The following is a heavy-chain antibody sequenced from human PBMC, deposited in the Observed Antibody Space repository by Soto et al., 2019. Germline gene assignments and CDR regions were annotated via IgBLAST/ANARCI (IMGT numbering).Heavy chain of an antibody. D-gene: IGHD2-15*01. Sequence: QVQLVGSGGGLVKPRGSLSLSCAASGFSFRDYYMSWIRQAPGNGLEWVSLISTSGSSTDYADSVKGRFTISRDNAKKSLSLQMHSLRAEDTAVYYCAHLAENYYHYMDVWGKGTTVTVSS. CDR1: GFSFRDYY. V-gene: IGHV3-11*01. CDR3: AHLAENYYHYMDV. J-gene: IGHJ6*03. CDR2: ISTSGSST.